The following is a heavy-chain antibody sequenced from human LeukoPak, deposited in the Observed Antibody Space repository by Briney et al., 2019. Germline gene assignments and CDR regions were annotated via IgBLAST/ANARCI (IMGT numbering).Heavy chain of an antibody. Sequence: PSETLSLTCAVSGGSISSSNWWSWVRQPPGKGLEWIGEIYHSGSTNYNPSLKSRVTISVDKSKNQFSLKLSSVTAADTAVYYRARLTYSSSWYFDYWGQGTLVTVSS. CDR2: IYHSGST. V-gene: IGHV4-4*02. J-gene: IGHJ4*02. CDR1: GGSISSSNW. D-gene: IGHD6-13*01. CDR3: ARLTYSSSWYFDY.